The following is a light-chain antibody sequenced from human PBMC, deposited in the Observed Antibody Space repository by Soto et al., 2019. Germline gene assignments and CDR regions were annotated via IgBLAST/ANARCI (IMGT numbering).Light chain of an antibody. V-gene: IGKV1-39*01. CDR1: QNIGRY. CDR3: QHAYRTPLT. J-gene: IGKJ4*01. CDR2: AAS. Sequence: DIQMTQSPASLSVSVGDRVTITCRAGQNIGRYLNWYQQKPGKAPKLLIYAASSLHSGVPSRFSGSGSGTDFTLTISILQPEDFVTYSCQHAYRTPLTFGGGTKVDIK.